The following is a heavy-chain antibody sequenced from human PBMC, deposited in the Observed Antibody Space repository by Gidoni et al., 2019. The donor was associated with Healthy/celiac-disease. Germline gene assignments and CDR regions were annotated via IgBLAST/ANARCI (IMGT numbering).Heavy chain of an antibody. J-gene: IGHJ4*02. CDR2: INHSGST. V-gene: IGHV4-34*01. Sequence: QVQLQQWGAGLLKPSETLSLTCAVYVGSFSGYYWSWIRQPPGKGLEWIGEINHSGSTNYNPSLKSRVTISVDTSKNQFSLKLSSVTAADTAVYYCARAFSTRIAAAVLRNKYYFDYWGQGTLVTVSS. D-gene: IGHD6-13*01. CDR3: ARAFSTRIAAAVLRNKYYFDY. CDR1: VGSFSGYY.